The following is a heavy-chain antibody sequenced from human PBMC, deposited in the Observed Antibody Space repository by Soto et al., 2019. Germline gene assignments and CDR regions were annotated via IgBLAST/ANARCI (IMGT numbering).Heavy chain of an antibody. V-gene: IGHV4-39*01. D-gene: IGHD6-13*01. J-gene: IGHJ5*02. Sequence: QLQLQESGPGLVKPSETLSLTCTVSGGSISSSSYYWGWIRQPPGKGLAWIGSIYYSGSTYYNPSLKSRSTISVDTSKTQFSLKLSSVTAADTAVYYCARHQSHSSSYVDPWGQGTLVTVSS. CDR2: IYYSGST. CDR1: GGSISSSSYY. CDR3: ARHQSHSSSYVDP.